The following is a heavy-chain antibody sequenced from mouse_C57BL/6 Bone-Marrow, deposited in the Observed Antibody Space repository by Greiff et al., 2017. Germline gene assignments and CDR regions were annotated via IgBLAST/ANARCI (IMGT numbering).Heavy chain of an antibody. CDR3: ARWGGSYYFDY. Sequence: QVQLQQSGAELARPGASVKLSCKASGYTFTSYGISWVKQRTGQGLEWIGEIYPRSGTTYYNEKFKGKATLTADKSSSTAYMELRSLTSEDSAVYVCARWGGSYYFDYGGQGTTLTVSS. CDR1: GYTFTSYG. V-gene: IGHV1-81*01. D-gene: IGHD1-1*01. J-gene: IGHJ2*01. CDR2: IYPRSGTT.